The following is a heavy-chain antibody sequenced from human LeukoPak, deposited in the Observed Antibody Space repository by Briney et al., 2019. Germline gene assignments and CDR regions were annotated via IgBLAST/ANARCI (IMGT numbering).Heavy chain of an antibody. CDR1: GFTFSSYA. J-gene: IGHJ4*02. D-gene: IGHD3-16*01. CDR2: ISGSGGST. CDR3: ARDSGIVITFGYDY. Sequence: HPGGSLRLSCAASGFTFSSYAMSWVRQAPGKGLEWVSAISGSGGSTYYADSVKGRFTISRDNSKNTLYLQMNSLRAEDTAVYYCARDSGIVITFGYDYWGQGTLVTVSS. V-gene: IGHV3-23*01.